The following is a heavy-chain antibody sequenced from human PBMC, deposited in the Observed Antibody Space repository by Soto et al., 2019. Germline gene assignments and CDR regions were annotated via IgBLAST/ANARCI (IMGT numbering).Heavy chain of an antibody. CDR3: AKRRGAGGHFDY. J-gene: IGHJ4*02. Sequence: GGSLRLSCAASGFTFSSYAMGWVRQGPGKGLEWVAVVSIGGSIHYADSVRGRFTISRDNSKNTLSLQMNSLTAEDTAVYFCAKRRGAGGHFDYWGQGALVTVSS. CDR2: VSIGGSI. D-gene: IGHD2-15*01. V-gene: IGHV3-23*01. CDR1: GFTFSSYA.